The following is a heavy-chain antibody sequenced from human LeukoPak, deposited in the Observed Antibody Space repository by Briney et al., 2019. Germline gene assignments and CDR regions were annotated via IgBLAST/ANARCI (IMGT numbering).Heavy chain of an antibody. D-gene: IGHD1-1*01. CDR2: ISYDGSNK. CDR1: GFTFSSYA. J-gene: IGHJ3*02. Sequence: PGGSLRLSCAASGFTFSSYAMHWVRQAPGKGLEWVAVISYDGSNKYYADSVKGRFTISRDNSKNTLYLQMNSLRAEDTAVYYCARDWNPDAFDIWGQGTMVTVSS. CDR3: ARDWNPDAFDI. V-gene: IGHV3-30-3*01.